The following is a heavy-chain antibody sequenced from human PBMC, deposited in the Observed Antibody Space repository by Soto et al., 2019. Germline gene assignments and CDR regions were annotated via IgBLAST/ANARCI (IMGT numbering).Heavy chain of an antibody. CDR2: INAGSGNT. CDR1: GYTFTSYA. Sequence: ASVKVSCKASGYTFTSYAMHWVRQAPGQRLEWMGWINAGSGNTKYSQKFQGRVTITRDTSASTAYMELSSLRSEDTAVYYCARDQTGTTGYGMDVWGQGTTVTVSS. CDR3: ARDQTGTTGYGMDV. J-gene: IGHJ6*02. V-gene: IGHV1-3*01. D-gene: IGHD1-7*01.